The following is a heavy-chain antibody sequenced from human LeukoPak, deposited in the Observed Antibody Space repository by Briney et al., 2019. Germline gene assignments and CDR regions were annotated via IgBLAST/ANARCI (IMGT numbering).Heavy chain of an antibody. CDR1: GFTFSTYW. Sequence: GGSLRLSCAASGFTFSTYWMTWVRQAPGKGLEWVANIKQDGSEKYYVDSVKGRFTISRDNAKNSPYLQMNTLRAEDTAVYYCARPPLYSYGCFDYWGQGTLVTVSS. CDR2: IKQDGSEK. CDR3: ARPPLYSYGCFDY. V-gene: IGHV3-7*01. J-gene: IGHJ4*02. D-gene: IGHD5-18*01.